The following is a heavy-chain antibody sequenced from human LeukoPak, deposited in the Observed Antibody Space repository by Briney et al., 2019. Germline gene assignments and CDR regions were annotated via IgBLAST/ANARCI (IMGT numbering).Heavy chain of an antibody. CDR3: ASGYYDSSGYYYYDY. D-gene: IGHD3-22*01. V-gene: IGHV1-69*01. J-gene: IGHJ4*02. CDR2: IIPIFGTA. Sequence: ASVKVSCKASGGTFSSYAISWVRQAPGQGLEWMGGIIPIFGTANYAQKFQGRVTITADESTSTAYMELSSLRSEDTAVHYCASGYYDSSGYYYYDYWGQGTLVTVSS. CDR1: GGTFSSYA.